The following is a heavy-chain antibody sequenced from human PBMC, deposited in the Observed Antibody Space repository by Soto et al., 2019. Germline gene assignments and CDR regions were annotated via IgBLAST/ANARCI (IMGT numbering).Heavy chain of an antibody. J-gene: IGHJ6*02. CDR3: ARDSESNRYFDAPVFYYYYGMDV. D-gene: IGHD3-9*01. CDR2: ISSSSSYI. Sequence: GGSLRLSCAASGFTFSSYSMNWVRQAPGKGLEWVSSISSSSSYIYYADSVKGRFTISRDNAKNSLYLQMNSLRAEDTAEYYCARDSESNRYFDAPVFYYYYGMDVWGQGTTVTVSS. V-gene: IGHV3-21*01. CDR1: GFTFSSYS.